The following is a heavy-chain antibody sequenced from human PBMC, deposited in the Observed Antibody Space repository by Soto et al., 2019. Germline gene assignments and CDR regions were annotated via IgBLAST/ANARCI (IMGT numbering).Heavy chain of an antibody. Sequence: GGSLRLSCAASGFTFTRYSMNWVRQAPGKGLEWVSSISSTTNYIYYGDSMKGRFTISRDNAKNSLYLEMNSPRAEDTAVYYCARESEDLTSNFDYWGQGTLVTVSS. J-gene: IGHJ4*02. CDR3: ARESEDLTSNFDY. CDR2: ISSTTNYI. V-gene: IGHV3-21*06. CDR1: GFTFTRYS.